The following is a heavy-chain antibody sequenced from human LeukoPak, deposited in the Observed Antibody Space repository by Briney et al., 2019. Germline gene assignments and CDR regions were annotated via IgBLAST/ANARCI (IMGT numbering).Heavy chain of an antibody. CDR3: AREGYSSSSFDY. V-gene: IGHV3-7*01. J-gene: IGHJ4*02. CDR1: GLTFSSYW. Sequence: GGSLRLSCAASGLTFSSYWMSWVRQAPGKGLEWVANIKQDGSEKYYVDSVKGRFTISRDNAKNSLYLQMNSLRAEDTAVYYCAREGYSSSSFDYWGQGTLVTVSS. CDR2: IKQDGSEK. D-gene: IGHD6-6*01.